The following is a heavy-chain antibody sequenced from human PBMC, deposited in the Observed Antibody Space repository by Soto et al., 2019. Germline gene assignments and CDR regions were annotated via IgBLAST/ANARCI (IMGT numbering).Heavy chain of an antibody. CDR2: ISYDGSNK. V-gene: IGHV3-30-3*01. Sequence: QVQLVESGGGVVQPGRSLRLSCAASGFTFSSYAMHWVRQAPGKGLEWVAVISYDGSNKYYADSVKGRFTISRDNSKNTLYLQMNSLRAEDTAVYYCARSYYGSGIMGYWGQGTLVTVSS. CDR1: GFTFSSYA. CDR3: ARSYYGSGIMGY. J-gene: IGHJ4*02. D-gene: IGHD3-10*01.